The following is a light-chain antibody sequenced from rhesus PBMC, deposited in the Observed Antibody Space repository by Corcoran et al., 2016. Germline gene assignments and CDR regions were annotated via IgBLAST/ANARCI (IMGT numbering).Light chain of an antibody. V-gene: IGKV1-25*01. CDR3: QQYNSLPCS. Sequence: DIQMTQSPSSVFASVGDRVTITCRASQGISSYLAWYPQKPGKAPKLLIYYVSTVQRGVPSRFSGSGSGTEFTLTLSSLQPEDFATYYCQQYNSLPCSFGRGTEVEIK. CDR2: YVS. J-gene: IGKJ2*01. CDR1: QGISSY.